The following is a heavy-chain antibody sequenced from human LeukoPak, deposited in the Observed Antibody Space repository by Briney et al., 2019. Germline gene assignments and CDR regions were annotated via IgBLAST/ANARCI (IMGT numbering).Heavy chain of an antibody. CDR2: IYYSCST. CDR3: ARSDNWNYSFWFDP. D-gene: IGHD1-7*01. Sequence: SXTLSLTCTVWGGSISSSSYYWGWIRQPPGKGLEWIVSIYYSCSTYYNPSLKSRVTISVDTSKNQFSLKLSSVTAADTAVYYCARSDNWNYSFWFDPWGQGTLVTVSS. V-gene: IGHV4-39*01. CDR1: GGSISSSSYY. J-gene: IGHJ5*02.